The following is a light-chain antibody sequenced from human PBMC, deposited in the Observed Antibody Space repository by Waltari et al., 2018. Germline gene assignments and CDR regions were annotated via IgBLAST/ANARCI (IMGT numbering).Light chain of an antibody. Sequence: SSLLTQAPPVSVAPGQTAPVTCGGANIGSSSVHWYQQKPGRAPALVVYLDSDRPSGIPERFSGSKSGNAATLTISRVEAGDEADYYCHVWDANTVMFGGGTKLTVL. CDR1: NIGSSS. CDR3: HVWDANTVM. J-gene: IGLJ3*02. V-gene: IGLV3-21*02. CDR2: LDS.